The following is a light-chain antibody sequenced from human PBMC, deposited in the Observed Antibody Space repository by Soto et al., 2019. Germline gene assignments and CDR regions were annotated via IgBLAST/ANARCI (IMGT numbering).Light chain of an antibody. CDR2: EVS. V-gene: IGLV2-23*02. J-gene: IGLJ7*01. Sequence: QSVLTQPASVSGSPGQSITISCTGTSSDVGSHNLVSWYQQHPRQAPKLMIYEVSKRSLGVSASFSASKSGNTASLTISGLQAEDEADYYCCSYGGSRAVFGGGTQLTVL. CDR3: CSYGGSRAV. CDR1: SSDVGSHNL.